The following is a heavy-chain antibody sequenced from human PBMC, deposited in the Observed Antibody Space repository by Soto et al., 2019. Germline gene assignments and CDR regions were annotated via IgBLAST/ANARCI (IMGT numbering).Heavy chain of an antibody. CDR2: ITTRGGRT. Sequence: EVQLLESGGGLTQPGGSLRLACAASGFSFSSYAMSWVRQAPSQGLEWVSSITTRGGRTYYADSVRGRFIISRDNFANALYLEMNSLRAEDTAIYYCAKEYYYDPSGPYSDLYFDSWGQGTLVTVSS. V-gene: IGHV3-23*01. CDR3: AKEYYYDPSGPYSDLYFDS. CDR1: GFSFSSYA. D-gene: IGHD3-22*01. J-gene: IGHJ4*02.